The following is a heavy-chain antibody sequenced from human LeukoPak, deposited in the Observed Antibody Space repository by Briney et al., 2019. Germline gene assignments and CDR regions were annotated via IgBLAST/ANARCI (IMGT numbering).Heavy chain of an antibody. CDR2: IYHSGST. D-gene: IGHD6-19*01. CDR1: GGSISSSNW. J-gene: IGHJ6*02. Sequence: SSGTLSLTCAVSGGSISSSNWWSWVRQPPGKGLEWIGEIYHSGSTNYNPSLKSRVTISVDKSKNQFSLKLSSVTAADTAVYYCARDYSSGWYPYGMDVWGQGTTVTVSS. CDR3: ARDYSSGWYPYGMDV. V-gene: IGHV4-4*02.